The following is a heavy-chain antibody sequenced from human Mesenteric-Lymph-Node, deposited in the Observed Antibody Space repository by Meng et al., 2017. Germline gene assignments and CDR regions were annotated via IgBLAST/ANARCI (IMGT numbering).Heavy chain of an antibody. J-gene: IGHJ4*02. CDR2: ISSSGSTI. CDR3: ARSLGSSSGDY. V-gene: IGHV3-11*04. D-gene: IGHD6-13*01. Sequence: GESLKISCAASGSIVITNYMSWVRQAPGKGLEWVSYISSSGSTIYYADSVKGRFTISRDNAKNSLYLQMNSLRAEDTAVYYCARSLGSSSGDYWGQGTLVTVSS. CDR1: GSIVITNY.